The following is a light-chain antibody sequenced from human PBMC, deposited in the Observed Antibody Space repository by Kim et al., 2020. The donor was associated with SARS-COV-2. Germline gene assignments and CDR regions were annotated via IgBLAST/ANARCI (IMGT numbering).Light chain of an antibody. CDR1: QDIDDD. V-gene: IGKV5-2*01. CDR2: GAT. J-gene: IGKJ2*01. Sequence: SVTPGDKVSITCRASQDIDDDVNWYQRKPGEAAVFIIQGATRLVPGISPRFSGSGSGTDFTLTIQNIQSEDAAYYFCLQHENFPLTFGQGTQLEIK. CDR3: LQHENFPLT.